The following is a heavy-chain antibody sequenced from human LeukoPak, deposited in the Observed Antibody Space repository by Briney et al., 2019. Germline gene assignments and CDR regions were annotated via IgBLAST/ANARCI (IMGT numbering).Heavy chain of an antibody. CDR3: ARESFLRFDP. V-gene: IGHV4-4*07. D-gene: IGHD2/OR15-2a*01. Sequence: PSETLSLTCTVSGYSISSGYYWGWIRQPAGKGLEWIGRIYTSGSTNYNPSLKSRVTMSVDTSKNQFSLKLSSVTAADTAVYYCARESFLRFDPWGQGTLVTVSS. J-gene: IGHJ5*02. CDR1: GYSISSGYY. CDR2: IYTSGST.